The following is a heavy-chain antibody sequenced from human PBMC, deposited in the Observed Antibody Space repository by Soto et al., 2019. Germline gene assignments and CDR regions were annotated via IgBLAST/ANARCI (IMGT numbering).Heavy chain of an antibody. CDR3: AKEGNIGSSSWYYFGY. V-gene: IGHV3-33*06. CDR1: GFTFRSNG. Sequence: QVQLVESGGGVVQPGRSLRLSCAASGFTFRSNGMHWVRQAPGKGLEWVATIWYDSSNKYYADSVKGRFTISRDNSKNTLYLHMNNLRAEDTGIYYCAKEGNIGSSSWYYFGYWGQGTLVTVSS. D-gene: IGHD6-13*01. J-gene: IGHJ4*02. CDR2: IWYDSSNK.